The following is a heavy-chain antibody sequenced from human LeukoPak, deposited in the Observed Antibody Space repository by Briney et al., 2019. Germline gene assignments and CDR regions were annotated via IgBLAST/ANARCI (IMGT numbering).Heavy chain of an antibody. CDR3: RRENWTKDY. J-gene: IGHJ4*02. CDR2: INEDGSET. V-gene: IGHV3-7*01. CDR1: GFTFGTYW. D-gene: IGHD1-1*01. Sequence: GGSLRLSCAASGFTFGTYWMSWVRQAPGKGLEWVADINEDGSETYYVDSMKGRFTISRDNVKKSLYLQIHSLRVEDTAVYYCRRENWTKDYWGQGTLVTVSS.